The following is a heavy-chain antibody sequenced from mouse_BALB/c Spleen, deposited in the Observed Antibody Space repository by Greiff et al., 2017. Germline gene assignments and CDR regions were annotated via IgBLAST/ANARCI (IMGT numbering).Heavy chain of an antibody. CDR3: ARSNFYYFDY. D-gene: IGHD4-1*01. J-gene: IGHJ2*01. V-gene: IGHV5-17*02. Sequence: EVMLVESGGGLVQPGGSRKLSCAASGFTFSSFGMHWVRQAPEKGLEWDAYISSGSSTIYYADTVKGRFTISRDNPKNTLFLQMTSLRSEDTAMYYCARSNFYYFDYWGQGTTLTVSS. CDR1: GFTFSSFG. CDR2: ISSGSSTI.